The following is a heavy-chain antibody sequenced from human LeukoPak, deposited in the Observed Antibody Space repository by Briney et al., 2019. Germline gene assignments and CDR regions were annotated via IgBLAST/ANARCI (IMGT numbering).Heavy chain of an antibody. Sequence: GGSLRLSCVASGFTFSTYAMSWVRQAPGKGLEWVSAISTTGGNTYYADSVKGRFTISRDNSKNTLYLQMNSLRAEDTAVYYCAKSPTGVPANWFDPWGQGTLVTVSS. CDR3: AKSPTGVPANWFDP. CDR1: GFTFSTYA. CDR2: ISTTGGNT. J-gene: IGHJ5*02. D-gene: IGHD7-27*01. V-gene: IGHV3-23*01.